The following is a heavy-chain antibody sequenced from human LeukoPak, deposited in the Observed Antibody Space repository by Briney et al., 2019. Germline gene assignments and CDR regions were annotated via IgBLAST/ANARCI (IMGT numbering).Heavy chain of an antibody. CDR2: IIPILGIA. J-gene: IGHJ4*02. D-gene: IGHD5-24*01. CDR3: ATPSGYNYGSFPDRTYYFDY. Sequence: GASVKVSCKASGYTFTSYGISWVRQAPGQGLEWMGRIIPILGIANYAQKFQGRVTITADKSTSTAYMELSSLRSEDTAVYYCATPSGYNYGSFPDRTYYFDYWGQGTLVTVSS. CDR1: GYTFTSYG. V-gene: IGHV1-69*04.